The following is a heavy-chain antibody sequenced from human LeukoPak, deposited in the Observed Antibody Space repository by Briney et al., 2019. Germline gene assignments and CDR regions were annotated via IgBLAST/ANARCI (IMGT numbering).Heavy chain of an antibody. V-gene: IGHV3-74*03. CDR3: AKDWGSVDTAMVSRGYFVY. D-gene: IGHD5-18*01. CDR1: GFTFSTYW. Sequence: GGSLRLSCAASGFTFSTYWMHWVRQVPGKGLVWVSRIKSDGSSIMYADSVRGRFTISRDNAKNTLYLQMNSLRAEDTAVYYCAKDWGSVDTAMVSRGYFVYWGQGTLVTVSS. CDR2: IKSDGSSI. J-gene: IGHJ4*02.